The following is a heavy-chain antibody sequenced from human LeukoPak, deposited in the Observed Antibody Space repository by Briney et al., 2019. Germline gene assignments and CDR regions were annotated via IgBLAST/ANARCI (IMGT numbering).Heavy chain of an antibody. D-gene: IGHD4-17*01. CDR2: IISDGSST. J-gene: IGHJ4*02. V-gene: IGHV3-74*01. CDR3: ARQIDYGFDN. Sequence: GGSLRLSCVASGFTFSGYWVHWVRQAPGKGLVWVSRIISDGSSTYYADSVKGRFTISRDNAKNTLYLQMNSLRAEDTAVYYCARQIDYGFDNWGQGTLVTVSS. CDR1: GFTFSGYW.